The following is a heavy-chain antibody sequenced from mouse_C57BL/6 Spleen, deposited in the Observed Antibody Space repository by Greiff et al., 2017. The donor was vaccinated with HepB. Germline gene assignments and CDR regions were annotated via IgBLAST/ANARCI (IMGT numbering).Heavy chain of an antibody. CDR1: GYTFTSYG. CDR3: ARSKSDYGSSYGDY. D-gene: IGHD1-1*01. CDR2: IYPRSGNT. V-gene: IGHV1-81*01. Sequence: VQRVESGAELARPGASVKLSCKASGYTFTSYGISWVKQRTGQGLEWIGEIYPRSGNTYYNEKFKGKATLTADKSSSTAYMELRSLTSEDSAVYFCARSKSDYGSSYGDYWGQGTTLTVSS. J-gene: IGHJ2*01.